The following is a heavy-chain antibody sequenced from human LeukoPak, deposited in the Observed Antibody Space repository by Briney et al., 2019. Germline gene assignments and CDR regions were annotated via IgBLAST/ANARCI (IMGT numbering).Heavy chain of an antibody. CDR3: ARVHHYDFWSGYSNYFDY. J-gene: IGHJ4*02. CDR2: ISSSSSYI. V-gene: IGHV3-21*04. Sequence: PGGSLRLSCAASGFTFSSYSMNWVRQAPGKGLEWVSSISSSSSYIYYADSVKGRFTISRDNAKNSLYLQMNSLRAEDTAVYYCARVHHYDFWSGYSNYFDYWGQGTLVTVSS. CDR1: GFTFSSYS. D-gene: IGHD3-3*01.